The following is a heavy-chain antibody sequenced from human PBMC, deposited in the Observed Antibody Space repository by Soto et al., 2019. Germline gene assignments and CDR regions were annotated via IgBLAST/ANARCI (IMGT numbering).Heavy chain of an antibody. Sequence: PWQPQRVPKRVAGCNIISLCSRCILKIPGKGLEWMGIIYPGDSDTRYSPSFQGQVTISADKSISTAYLQWSSLKASDTAMYYCARQLSIAARPEGWVIWGQGTMVTVSS. D-gene: IGHD6-6*01. V-gene: IGHV5-51*01. J-gene: IGHJ3*02. CDR1: GCNIISLC. CDR3: ARQLSIAARPEGWVI. CDR2: IYPGDSDT.